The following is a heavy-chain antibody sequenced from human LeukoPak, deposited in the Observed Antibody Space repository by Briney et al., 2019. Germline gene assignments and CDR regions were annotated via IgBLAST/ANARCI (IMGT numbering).Heavy chain of an antibody. V-gene: IGHV1-69*13. D-gene: IGHD2-21*02. CDR2: IIPIFGST. CDR3: AGDLPVVTAHYQHSYFDY. J-gene: IGHJ4*02. CDR1: GGTFSSYG. Sequence: SVKVSCKASGGTFSSYGISWVRQAPGQGLEWMGGIIPIFGSTNYAQKFQDRVTITADESTSTAYLELSSLRSEDTAVYYCAGDLPVVTAHYQHSYFDYWGQGTLVTVSS.